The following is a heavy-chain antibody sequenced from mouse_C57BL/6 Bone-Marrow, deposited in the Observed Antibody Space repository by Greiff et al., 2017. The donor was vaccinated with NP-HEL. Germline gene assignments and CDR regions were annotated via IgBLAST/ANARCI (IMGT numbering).Heavy chain of an antibody. J-gene: IGHJ1*03. CDR1: GFSLTSYG. CDR2: IWRGGST. V-gene: IGHV2-5*01. D-gene: IGHD2-4*01. CDR3: AKKPYDYDVGWYFDV. Sequence: QVQLKESGPGLVQPSQSLSIPCTVSGFSLTSYGVHWVRQSPGKVLEWLGAIWRGGSTDYNAAFMSRLSLTKDNSKSQVFFKMNSLQADDTAIYDCAKKPYDYDVGWYFDVWGTGTTVTVSS.